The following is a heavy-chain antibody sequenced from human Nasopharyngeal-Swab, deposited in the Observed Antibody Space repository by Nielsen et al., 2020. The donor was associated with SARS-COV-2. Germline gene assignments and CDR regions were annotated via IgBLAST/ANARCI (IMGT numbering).Heavy chain of an antibody. V-gene: IGHV1-69*13. J-gene: IGHJ6*02. CDR3: ARRPYSSSSGDYYYGMDV. D-gene: IGHD6-6*01. CDR1: GGTFSSYA. Sequence: SVKVSCKAPGGTFSSYAISWVRQAPGQGLEWMGGIIPIFGTANYAQKFQGRVTITADESTSTAYMELSSLRSEDTAVYYCARRPYSSSSGDYYYGMDVWGQGTTVTVSS. CDR2: IIPIFGTA.